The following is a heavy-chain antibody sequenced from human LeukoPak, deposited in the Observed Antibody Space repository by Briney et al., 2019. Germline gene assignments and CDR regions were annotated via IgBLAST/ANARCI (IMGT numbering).Heavy chain of an antibody. J-gene: IGHJ5*02. CDR2: INPNSGGT. D-gene: IGHD3-22*01. CDR1: GYTFTDHY. Sequence: ASVKVSCKASGYTFTDHYMHWVRQAPGQGLEWMGWINPNSGGTNYAQKFQGRVTLTRDTSISTAYMELSRLRSDDTAVYYCGRNYYDSSGAKWFDPWGQGTLVTVSS. CDR3: GRNYYDSSGAKWFDP. V-gene: IGHV1-2*02.